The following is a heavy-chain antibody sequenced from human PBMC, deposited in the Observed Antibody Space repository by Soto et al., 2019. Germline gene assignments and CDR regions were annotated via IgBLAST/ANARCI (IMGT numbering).Heavy chain of an antibody. Sequence: QVQLVESGGGVVQPGRSLRLSCAASGFTFSSYGMRWVRQAPGKGLEWVAVIWYDGSNKYYADSVKGRFTISRDNSKNTLYLQMNSLRAEDTAVYYCARDLDDSSGYYYYYWGQGTLVTVSS. V-gene: IGHV3-33*01. CDR3: ARDLDDSSGYYYYY. CDR1: GFTFSSYG. J-gene: IGHJ4*02. CDR2: IWYDGSNK. D-gene: IGHD3-22*01.